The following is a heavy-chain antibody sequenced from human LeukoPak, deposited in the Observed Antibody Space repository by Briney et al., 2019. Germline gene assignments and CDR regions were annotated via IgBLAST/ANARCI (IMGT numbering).Heavy chain of an antibody. D-gene: IGHD3-10*01. V-gene: IGHV3-7*01. CDR3: ATERVLSDYKSVFDI. Sequence: GGSLRLSCVASGLSFSSDWMSWVRQAPGKGLEWVANIKEGGSEKYYVDSVKGRFTISRDNVKNSLYLQMNSLRAEDTAMYYCATERVLSDYKSVFDIWGQGTKVTVSS. CDR2: IKEGGSEK. CDR1: GLSFSSDW. J-gene: IGHJ3*02.